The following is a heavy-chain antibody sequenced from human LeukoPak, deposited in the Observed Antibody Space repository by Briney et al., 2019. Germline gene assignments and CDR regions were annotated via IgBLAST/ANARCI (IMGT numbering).Heavy chain of an antibody. CDR2: VNPNSGGA. D-gene: IGHD3-3*01. Sequence: ASVKVSCKASGYTFTGYYMHWVRQAPGQGLEWMGWVNPNSGGANYAQKFQGRVTMTRDTSISTAYMELSRLRSDDTAVYYCAREGYDLNQNHDLDVWGQGTTVTVSS. CDR1: GYTFTGYY. J-gene: IGHJ6*02. CDR3: AREGYDLNQNHDLDV. V-gene: IGHV1-2*02.